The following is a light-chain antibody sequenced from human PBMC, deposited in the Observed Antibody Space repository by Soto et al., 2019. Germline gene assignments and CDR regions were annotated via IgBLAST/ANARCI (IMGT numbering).Light chain of an antibody. V-gene: IGKV3-11*01. CDR1: QSVSSY. Sequence: EIVLTQSPATLSLSPGERATLSCRARQSVSSYVAWYQQKPGQAPRLLIYDASNRATGIPARFSGSGSGTDFTLTISSIEPEDFAVYYCRQRSNWPPITFGQGTRLEIK. CDR2: DAS. CDR3: RQRSNWPPIT. J-gene: IGKJ5*01.